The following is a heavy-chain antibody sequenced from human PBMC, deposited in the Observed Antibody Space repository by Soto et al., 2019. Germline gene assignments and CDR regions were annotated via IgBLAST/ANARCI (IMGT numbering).Heavy chain of an antibody. Sequence: SVKVSCKASGGTFSSYAISWVRQAPGQGLEWMGGIIPIFGTANYAQKFQGRVTITADKSTSTAYMELSSLRSEDTAVYYCARGAAHYYYYYGMDVWGQGTTVTVSS. J-gene: IGHJ6*02. CDR1: GGTFSSYA. D-gene: IGHD6-6*01. V-gene: IGHV1-69*06. CDR3: ARGAAHYYYYYGMDV. CDR2: IIPIFGTA.